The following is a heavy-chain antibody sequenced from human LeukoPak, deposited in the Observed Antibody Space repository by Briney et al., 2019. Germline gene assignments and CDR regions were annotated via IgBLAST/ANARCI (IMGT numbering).Heavy chain of an antibody. J-gene: IGHJ4*02. CDR3: ARDFHSSGWLYYFDY. V-gene: IGHV3-53*01. CDR1: GFTVSSNY. D-gene: IGHD6-19*01. Sequence: GGSLRLSCAASGFTVSSNYMSWVRQAPGKGLGGGSVIYSGGSTYYADSVKGRFTISRDNSKNTLYLQMNSLRAEDTAVYYCARDFHSSGWLYYFDYWGQGTLVTVSS. CDR2: IYSGGST.